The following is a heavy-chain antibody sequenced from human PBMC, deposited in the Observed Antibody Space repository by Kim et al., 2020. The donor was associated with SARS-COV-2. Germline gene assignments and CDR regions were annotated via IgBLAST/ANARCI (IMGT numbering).Heavy chain of an antibody. CDR2: INHSGST. V-gene: IGHV4-34*01. Sequence: ETLSLTCAVYGGSFSDYNWSWIRQPPGKGLEWIGEINHSGSTNVSQSLKSRITISVDTSKSQFSLRLKSMTATDTAVYYCARGRAGVVPAPVLGLGPFYDYYAMDVWGRGTPVAVSS. CDR3: ARGRAGVVPAPVLGLGPFYDYYAMDV. D-gene: IGHD2-2*01. J-gene: IGHJ6*02. CDR1: GGSFSDYN.